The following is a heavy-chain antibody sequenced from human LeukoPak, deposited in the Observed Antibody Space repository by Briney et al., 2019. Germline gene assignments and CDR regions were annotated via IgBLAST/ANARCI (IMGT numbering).Heavy chain of an antibody. J-gene: IGHJ4*02. V-gene: IGHV4-34*01. CDR3: ARGLIRGYYFDY. CDR2: INHSGST. Sequence: SETLSLTCAVYGGSFGGYYWSWIRQPPGKGLEWIGEINHSGSTNYNPSLKSRVTISVDTSKNQFSLKLSSVTAADTAVYYCARGLIRGYYFDYWGQGTLVTVSS. CDR1: GGSFGGYY. D-gene: IGHD3-10*01.